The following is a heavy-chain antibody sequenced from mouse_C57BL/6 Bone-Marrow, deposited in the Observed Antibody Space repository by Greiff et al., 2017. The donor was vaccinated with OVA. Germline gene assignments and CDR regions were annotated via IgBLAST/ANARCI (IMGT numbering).Heavy chain of an antibody. J-gene: IGHJ2*01. CDR3: ARVITAYFDY. V-gene: IGHV1-55*01. CDR1: GYTFTSYW. CDR2: IYPGSGST. Sequence: VQLQQPGAELVKPGASVKMSCQASGYTFTSYWITWVKQRPGQGLEWLGDIYPGSGSTNYNEKFKSKATLTVDTSSSTAYMQLSSLKSEDSAVYYCARVITAYFDYWGQGTTLTVSS. D-gene: IGHD2-4*01.